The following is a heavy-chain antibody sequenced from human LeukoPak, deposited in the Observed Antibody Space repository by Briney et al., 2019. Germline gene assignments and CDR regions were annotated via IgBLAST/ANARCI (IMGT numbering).Heavy chain of an antibody. CDR3: TTTLHYYDSSGYRY. D-gene: IGHD3-22*01. CDR2: INPSGGST. V-gene: IGHV1-8*03. CDR1: GYTFTSYD. J-gene: IGHJ4*02. Sequence: ASVKVSCKASGYTFTSYDINWVRQATGQGLEWMGIINPSGGSTSYAQKFQGRVTITRNTSISTAYMELSSLRFEDTAVYYCTTTLHYYDSSGYRYWGQGTLVTVSS.